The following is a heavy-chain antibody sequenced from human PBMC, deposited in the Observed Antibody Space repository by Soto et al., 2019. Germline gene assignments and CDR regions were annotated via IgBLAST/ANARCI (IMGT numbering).Heavy chain of an antibody. Sequence: GASVKVSCKASGYTFTGYYMTWVRQAPGQGLEWMACINPNNGDTNYAQKFQGRVTLTSDTSINTAYMELTRLTYDDTAIYYCASPGTLDYWGQGTLVTVSS. V-gene: IGHV1-2*02. CDR2: INPNNGDT. CDR1: GYTFTGYY. D-gene: IGHD1-7*01. CDR3: ASPGTLDY. J-gene: IGHJ4*02.